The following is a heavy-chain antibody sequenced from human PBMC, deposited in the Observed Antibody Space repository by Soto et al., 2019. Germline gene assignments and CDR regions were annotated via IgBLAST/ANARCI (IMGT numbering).Heavy chain of an antibody. V-gene: IGHV3-23*01. CDR2: ISGSGGGT. Sequence: EVHLLESGGGLVQPGGSLRLSCAASGFTFSSYAMSWVRQAPGKGLEWVSSISGSGGGTFYADSIKGQFTISRDNSKNTMYLQMNSLRAEDTAVYYCASGSTVTTRRFHYWGQGTLVTVSS. J-gene: IGHJ4*02. CDR1: GFTFSSYA. D-gene: IGHD4-17*01. CDR3: ASGSTVTTRRFHY.